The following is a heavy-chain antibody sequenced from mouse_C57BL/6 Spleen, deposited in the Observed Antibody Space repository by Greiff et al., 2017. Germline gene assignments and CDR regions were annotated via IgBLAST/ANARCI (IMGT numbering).Heavy chain of an antibody. J-gene: IGHJ2*01. V-gene: IGHV14-4*01. D-gene: IGHD2-1*01. CDR2: IDPENGDT. CDR3: TATGVTPR. Sequence: EVQLQQSGAELVRPGASVKLSCTASGFNIKDDYMHWVKQRPEQGLEWIGWIDPENGDTEYASKFQGKATITADTSSNTAYLQLSSLTSEDTAVYYCTATGVTPRWGQGTTLTVSS. CDR1: GFNIKDDY.